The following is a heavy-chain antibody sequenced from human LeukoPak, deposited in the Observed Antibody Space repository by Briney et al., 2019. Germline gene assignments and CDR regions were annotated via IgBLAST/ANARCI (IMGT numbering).Heavy chain of an antibody. CDR1: GFSFSSYG. V-gene: IGHV3-33*01. J-gene: IGHJ4*02. D-gene: IGHD1-1*01. Sequence: GGSLRLSCAASGFSFSSYGMHWVRQAPGKGLEWVAAIWYDGSNKYYVDSVKGRFTISRDNSKNTLYLQMNSLGAEDTAVYYCARSYWNGHFDYWGQGTLVTVSS. CDR2: IWYDGSNK. CDR3: ARSYWNGHFDY.